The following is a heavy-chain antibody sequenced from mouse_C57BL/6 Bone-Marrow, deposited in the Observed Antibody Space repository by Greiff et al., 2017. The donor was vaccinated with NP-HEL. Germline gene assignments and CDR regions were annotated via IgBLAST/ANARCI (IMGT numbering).Heavy chain of an antibody. V-gene: IGHV14-4*01. CDR2: IDPENGDT. CDR1: GFNIKDDY. CDR3: TTRVITTVVDWYFDV. Sequence: VQLKESGAELVRPGASVKLSCTASGFNIKDDYMHWVKPRPEQGLEWLGWIDPENGDTEYASRFQGKATITADTSSNTAYLQLSSLTSEDTAVYYCTTRVITTVVDWYFDVWGTGTTVTVSS. D-gene: IGHD1-1*01. J-gene: IGHJ1*03.